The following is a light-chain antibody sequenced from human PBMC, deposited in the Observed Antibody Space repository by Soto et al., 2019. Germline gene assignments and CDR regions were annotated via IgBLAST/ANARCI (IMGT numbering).Light chain of an antibody. CDR2: EVS. J-gene: IGLJ2*01. V-gene: IGLV2-14*01. CDR1: SSDVGGYNY. Sequence: QSVLTQPASVSGSPGQSITISCTGTSSDVGGYNYVSWYQQHPGKAPKLMIYEVSNRPSGVSNRFSGSKSGNTASLTISGLQAEDEADYDCSSYTSSSTLVFGGGTKVTVL. CDR3: SSYTSSSTLV.